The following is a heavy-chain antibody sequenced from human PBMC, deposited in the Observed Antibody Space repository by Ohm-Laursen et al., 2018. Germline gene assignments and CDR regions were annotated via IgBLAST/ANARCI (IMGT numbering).Heavy chain of an antibody. CDR3: ARGYGQYTGVDWYFDL. D-gene: IGHD4-17*01. CDR1: GYSFPDYG. J-gene: IGHJ2*01. Sequence: ASVKVSCKASGYSFPDYGVSWVRQAPGQGLEWMGGIIPVSGRGNDAPRFQDRVTITADSSTNTAYLELRSLTFEDTAMYYCARGYGQYTGVDWYFDLWGQGTLVIVSS. V-gene: IGHV1-69*06. CDR2: IIPVSGRG.